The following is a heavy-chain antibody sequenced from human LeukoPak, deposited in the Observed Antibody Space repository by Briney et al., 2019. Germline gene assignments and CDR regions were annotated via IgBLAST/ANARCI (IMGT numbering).Heavy chain of an antibody. CDR3: ARGGRITIFGVVIKYNWFDP. CDR2: ISSSSSTI. CDR1: GFTFSSYS. J-gene: IGHJ5*02. D-gene: IGHD3-3*01. Sequence: GGSLRLSCAASGFTFSSYSMNWVRQAPGKGLEWVSYISSSSSTIYYADSVKGRFTISRDNAKNSLYLQMNSLRAEDTAVYYCARGGRITIFGVVIKYNWFDPWGQGTLVTVSS. V-gene: IGHV3-48*01.